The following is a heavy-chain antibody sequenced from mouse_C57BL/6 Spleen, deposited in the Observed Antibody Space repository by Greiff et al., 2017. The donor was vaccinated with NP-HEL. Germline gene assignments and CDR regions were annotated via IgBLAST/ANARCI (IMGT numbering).Heavy chain of an antibody. CDR1: GYTFTDYY. V-gene: IGHV1-26*01. Sequence: EVQLQQSGPELVKPGASVKISCKASGYTFTDYYMNWVKQSHGKSLEWIGDINPNNGGTSYNQKFKGKATLTVDKSSSTAYMELRSLTSEDSAVYYCARGGYGNFYWYFDVWGTGTTVTVSS. CDR2: INPNNGGT. J-gene: IGHJ1*03. D-gene: IGHD2-10*02. CDR3: ARGGYGNFYWYFDV.